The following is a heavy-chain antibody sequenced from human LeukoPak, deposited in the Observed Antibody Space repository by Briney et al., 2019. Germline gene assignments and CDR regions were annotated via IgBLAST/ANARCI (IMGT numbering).Heavy chain of an antibody. Sequence: ASVKVSCKVSGYSFIELSIHWVRQAPGKGLEWMGGFDPEDGERIYAQKFQDRIRMTQDTSTDTAYMELSSLRSEDTAVYYCVGATLTRYYYGAFDIWGPGAIVTVSS. J-gene: IGHJ3*02. D-gene: IGHD3-9*01. V-gene: IGHV1-24*01. CDR2: FDPEDGER. CDR1: GYSFIELS. CDR3: VGATLTRYYYGAFDI.